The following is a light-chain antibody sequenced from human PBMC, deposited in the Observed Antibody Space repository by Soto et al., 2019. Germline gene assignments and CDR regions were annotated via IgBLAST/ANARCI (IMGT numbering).Light chain of an antibody. CDR3: QQYDNLPPLT. CDR1: QDIKSD. Sequence: DVQMTQSPSSLSASVGDSVTITCRASQDIKSDLAWYQQRPGEAPKSLIFGASNLETGVPSRFSGSGSGTDFTFTISSLQPEDIATYYCQQYDNLPPLTFGGGTKVEIK. J-gene: IGKJ4*01. CDR2: GAS. V-gene: IGKV1-33*01.